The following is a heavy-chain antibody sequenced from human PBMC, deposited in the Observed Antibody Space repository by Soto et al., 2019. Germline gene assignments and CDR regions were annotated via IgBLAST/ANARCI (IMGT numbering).Heavy chain of an antibody. V-gene: IGHV3-74*01. J-gene: IGHJ6*02. CDR1: EFPFSIYW. Sequence: PGGSLRLSCVDSEFPFSIYWMHLVHQVPGKGLVWVSRMNEDGSTTDYADSVKGRFTISRDNARNTLYLQMNSLRAEDTAVYYCARDPEGRDDVWCQGQTVTVSS. CDR3: ARDPEGRDDV. CDR2: MNEDGSTT.